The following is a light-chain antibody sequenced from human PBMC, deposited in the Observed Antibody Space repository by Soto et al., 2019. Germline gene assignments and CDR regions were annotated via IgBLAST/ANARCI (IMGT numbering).Light chain of an antibody. CDR1: SSNIGSNY. CDR3: AAWDDSLSGPV. J-gene: IGLJ2*01. CDR2: RNN. V-gene: IGLV1-47*01. Sequence: QSVLTQPPSASGTPGQRVTISCSGSSSNIGSNYVYWYQQLPGTAPKLLIYRNNQRPSGVPARFSGAKSGTSASLAISGLRPEDEADYYCAAWDDSLSGPVFGGGTKLTVL.